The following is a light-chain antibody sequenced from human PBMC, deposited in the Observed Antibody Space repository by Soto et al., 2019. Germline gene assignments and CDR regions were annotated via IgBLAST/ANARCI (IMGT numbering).Light chain of an antibody. CDR2: EVN. CDR3: HSYTSRFPFV. Sequence: QSALTLPASVSGSPGQSITISCTGTSSDVGGYNYVSWYQQNPGRAPKLIIYEVNKRPSEVSSRFSGSKSGNTASLTISGVQPEEEAYYYCHSYTSRFPFVVGTGTKV. CDR1: SSDVGGYNY. V-gene: IGLV2-14*01. J-gene: IGLJ1*01.